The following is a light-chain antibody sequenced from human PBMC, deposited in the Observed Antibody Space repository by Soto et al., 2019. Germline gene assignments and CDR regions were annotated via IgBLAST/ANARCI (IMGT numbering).Light chain of an antibody. CDR2: AAS. CDR3: QQTYSTSPP. V-gene: IGKV1-39*01. J-gene: IGKJ4*01. CDR1: QSISSY. Sequence: DIQRHRSPSSLSTSVGDRVPITCRASQSISSYLNWYQQKPGKAPKLLIYAASSLQSGVPSRFSGSGSGTDFTLTISSLQPEDFAPYYCQQTYSTSPPFGGGTKVAIK.